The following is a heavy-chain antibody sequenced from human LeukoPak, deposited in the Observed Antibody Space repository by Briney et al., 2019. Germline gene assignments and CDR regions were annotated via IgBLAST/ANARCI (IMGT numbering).Heavy chain of an antibody. CDR3: ARGVAGSGPYDY. D-gene: IGHD5/OR15-5a*01. V-gene: IGHV4-59*01. J-gene: IGHJ4*02. CDR2: IYYSGST. Sequence: SETLSLTCTGSGGSISSYYWSWIRQPPGKGLEGIGYIYYSGSTNYNPSLKSRGTISLGTPKNQFSLRLNSVTAADTAVYCCARGVAGSGPYDYWGQGTLVTVSS. CDR1: GGSISSYY.